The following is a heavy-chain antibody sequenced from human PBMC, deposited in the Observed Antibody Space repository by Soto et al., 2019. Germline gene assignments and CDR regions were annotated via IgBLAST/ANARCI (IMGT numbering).Heavy chain of an antibody. D-gene: IGHD3-10*01. V-gene: IGHV4-34*01. CDR3: ARGFWKALVRGYWFDP. CDR1: GGSFSDYY. CDR2: INHSGAT. J-gene: IGHJ5*02. Sequence: QVQLQQWGAGLLKPSETLSLTCAVSGGSFSDYYWTWIRQPPGKGLEWVGEINHSGATNYNPSLKSRVSMSLDTSRNQISLTLRSVTAAATAVYYCARGFWKALVRGYWFDPWCQGTLVTVSS.